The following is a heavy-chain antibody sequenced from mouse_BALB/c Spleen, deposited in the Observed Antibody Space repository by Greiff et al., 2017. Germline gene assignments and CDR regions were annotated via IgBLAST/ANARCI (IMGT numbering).Heavy chain of an antibody. V-gene: IGHV1S81*02. CDR3: ARGTTAIYYAMDY. CDR1: GYTFTSYW. Sequence: VQLQQPGAELVKPGASVKLSCKASGYTFTSYWMHWVKQRPGQGLEWIGEINPSNGRTNYNEKFKSKATLTVDKSSSTAYMQLSSLTSEDSAVYYCARGTTAIYYAMDYWGQGTSVTVTS. CDR2: INPSNGRT. D-gene: IGHD1-2*01. J-gene: IGHJ4*01.